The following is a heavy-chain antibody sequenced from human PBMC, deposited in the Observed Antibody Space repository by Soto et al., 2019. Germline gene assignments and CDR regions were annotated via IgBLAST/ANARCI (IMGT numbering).Heavy chain of an antibody. D-gene: IGHD6-6*01. CDR2: INPNSGGT. CDR3: ARGGSSSLDY. V-gene: IGHV1-2*02. J-gene: IGHJ4*02. CDR1: GYTFTGYY. Sequence: QVQLVQSGAEVKKPGASVKVSCKASGYTFTGYYMHWVRQAPGQGPEWMVWINPNSGGTTYAQKFQGRVTVSRDTSISTAYMELSSPRSDDTAVYYCARGGSSSLDYWGQGTLVTVSS.